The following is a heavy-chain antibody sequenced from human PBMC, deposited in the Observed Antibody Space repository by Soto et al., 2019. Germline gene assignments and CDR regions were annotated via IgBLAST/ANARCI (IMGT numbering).Heavy chain of an antibody. CDR2: LSGSGTST. Sequence: GGSLRLSCAASGFSFVNYAMNWVRQAPGKGLGWVSGLSGSGTSTYYADSVKGRFTISRDNSTHTLCLQMNSLTADDTAVYYCARATTNGGWFNPFDSWGQGALVTVSS. D-gene: IGHD6-19*01. V-gene: IGHV3-23*01. CDR3: ARATTNGGWFNPFDS. J-gene: IGHJ4*02. CDR1: GFSFVNYA.